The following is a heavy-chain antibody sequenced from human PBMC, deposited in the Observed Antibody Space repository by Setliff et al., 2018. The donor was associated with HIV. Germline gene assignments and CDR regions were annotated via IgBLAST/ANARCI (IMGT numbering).Heavy chain of an antibody. D-gene: IGHD1-26*01. J-gene: IGHJ3*02. CDR2: IYYSGTA. V-gene: IGHV4-31*03. CDR3: ARLRSYYGAFDI. CDR1: GGSISGGGYY. Sequence: PSETLSLTCTVSGGSISGGGYYWTWIRQYPGRGLEWIGYIYYSGTAYYKPSLRSRVTISVDTSMNQFSLNLNSVTAADTAVYYCARLRSYYGAFDIWGQGTMVTVSS.